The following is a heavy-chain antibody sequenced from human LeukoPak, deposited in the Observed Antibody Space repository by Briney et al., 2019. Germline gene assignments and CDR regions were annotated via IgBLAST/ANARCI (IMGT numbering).Heavy chain of an antibody. D-gene: IGHD6-6*01. CDR2: ISSSSNTI. CDR3: ARDRYSRSSKSNWFDP. V-gene: IGHV3-48*04. J-gene: IGHJ5*02. CDR1: GFTFSTYS. Sequence: GGSLRLSCAASGFTFSTYSMNWVRQAPGKGLEWVSYISSSSNTIYYADSVKGRFTISRDNAKNSLYLQMNSLRAEDTAVYYCARDRYSRSSKSNWFDPWGQGTLVTVSS.